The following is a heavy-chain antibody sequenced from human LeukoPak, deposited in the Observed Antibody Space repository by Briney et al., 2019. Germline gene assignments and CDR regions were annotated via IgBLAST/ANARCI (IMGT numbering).Heavy chain of an antibody. CDR3: AKSVVYYDFWSLPNDY. V-gene: IGHV3-30*18. J-gene: IGHJ4*02. CDR1: GFTSSNYG. D-gene: IGHD3-3*01. CDR2: ISYDGSNK. Sequence: PGRSLRLSCAASGFTSSNYGMHWVRQAPGKGLEWVAIISYDGSNKYYADSVKGRFTISRDNSKNTLFLQMNSLRAEDTAVYYCAKSVVYYDFWSLPNDYWGQGTLVTVSS.